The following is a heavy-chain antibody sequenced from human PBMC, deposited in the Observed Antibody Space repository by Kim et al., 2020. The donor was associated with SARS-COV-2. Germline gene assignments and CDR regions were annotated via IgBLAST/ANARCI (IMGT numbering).Heavy chain of an antibody. V-gene: IGHV4-59*01. CDR3: ARSSSSWYNWFDP. Sequence: SETLSLTCTVFGDSINDYYWSWIRQSPGKGLEWIGYVFYLGSTNYNPSLRSRVTISVDTSKNQFSLRLTSVTAADTAVYYCARSSSSWYNWFDPWGQGTLVTVSS. J-gene: IGHJ5*01. CDR1: GDSINDYY. CDR2: VFYLGST. D-gene: IGHD6-13*01.